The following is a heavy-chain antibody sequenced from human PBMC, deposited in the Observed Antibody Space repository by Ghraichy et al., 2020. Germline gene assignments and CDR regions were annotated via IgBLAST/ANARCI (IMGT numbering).Heavy chain of an antibody. J-gene: IGHJ5*02. Sequence: SETLSLTCTVSGGSISSYYWSWIWQPPGKGLEWIGYIYYSCSTNYNPSLKSRVTISVDTSKNQFSLKLSSVTAADTAVYYCASMGDFWSGYYSWGQGTLVTVSS. CDR2: IYYSCST. V-gene: IGHV4-59*01. D-gene: IGHD3-3*01. CDR1: GGSISSYY. CDR3: ASMGDFWSGYYS.